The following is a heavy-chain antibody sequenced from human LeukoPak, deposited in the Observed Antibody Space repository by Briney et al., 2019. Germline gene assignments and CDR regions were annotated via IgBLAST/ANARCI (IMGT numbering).Heavy chain of an antibody. CDR1: GYTFTSYG. CDR2: ISAYNGNT. J-gene: IGHJ6*02. CDR3: ARDGPDIVVVPAAYYYYYYGMDV. Sequence: ASVKVSCKASGYTFTSYGISWVRQAPGQGLEWMGWISAYNGNTNYAQKLQGRVTMTTDTSTSTAYMELRSLGSDDTAVYYCARDGPDIVVVPAAYYYYYYGMDVWGQGTTVTVSS. V-gene: IGHV1-18*01. D-gene: IGHD2-2*01.